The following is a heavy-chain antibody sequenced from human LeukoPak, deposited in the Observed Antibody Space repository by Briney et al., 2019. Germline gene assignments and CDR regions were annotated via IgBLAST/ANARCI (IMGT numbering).Heavy chain of an antibody. D-gene: IGHD4-17*01. J-gene: IGHJ5*02. Sequence: SETLSLTCAVYGGSFSGYYWSWIRQPPGKGLEWIGVINHSGSTNYNPSLKSRVTISVDTSKNQFSLKLSSVTAADTAAYYCARHLGWSTPLRRFDPWGQGTLVTVSS. CDR2: INHSGST. CDR3: ARHLGWSTPLRRFDP. CDR1: GGSFSGYY. V-gene: IGHV4-34*01.